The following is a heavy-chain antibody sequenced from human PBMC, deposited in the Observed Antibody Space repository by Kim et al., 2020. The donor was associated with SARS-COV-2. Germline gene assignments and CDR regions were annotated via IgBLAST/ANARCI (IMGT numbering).Heavy chain of an antibody. D-gene: IGHD5-18*01. Sequence: SVKVSCKASGGTFSSYAISWVRQAPGQGLEWMGRIIPILGIANYAQKFQGRVTITADKSTSTAYMELSSLRSEDTAVYYCARDSVDTAMFHRKTWFDPWGQGTLVTVSS. CDR1: GGTFSSYA. CDR2: IIPILGIA. CDR3: ARDSVDTAMFHRKTWFDP. J-gene: IGHJ5*02. V-gene: IGHV1-69*04.